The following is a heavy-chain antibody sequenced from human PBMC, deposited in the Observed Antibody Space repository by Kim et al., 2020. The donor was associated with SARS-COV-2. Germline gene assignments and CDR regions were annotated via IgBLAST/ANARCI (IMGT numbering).Heavy chain of an antibody. D-gene: IGHD6-13*01. J-gene: IGHJ6*02. CDR2: IYYSGST. V-gene: IGHV4-39*01. CDR3: ARHHETQRVYSSTHYYYYYGMDV. CDR1: GGSISSSSYY. Sequence: SETLSLTCTVSGGSISSSSYYWGWIRQPPGKGLEWIGSIYYSGSTYYNPSLKSRVTISVDTSKNQFSLKLSYVTAADTAVYYCARHHETQRVYSSTHYYYYYGMDVWGQGTTVTVSS.